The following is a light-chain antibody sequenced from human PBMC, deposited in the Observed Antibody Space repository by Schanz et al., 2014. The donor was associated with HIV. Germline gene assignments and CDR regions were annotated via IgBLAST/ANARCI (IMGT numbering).Light chain of an antibody. Sequence: QSVLTQPPSVSGAPGQRVTISCTGSSSNIGAGYDVHWYQQLPGTAPKLLIYGNSNRPSGVPDRFSGSKSDTSASLAITGLQAEDEANYYCQSFDKSVSAVVFGGGTKVTVL. V-gene: IGLV1-40*01. J-gene: IGLJ2*01. CDR3: QSFDKSVSAVV. CDR1: SSNIGAGYD. CDR2: GNS.